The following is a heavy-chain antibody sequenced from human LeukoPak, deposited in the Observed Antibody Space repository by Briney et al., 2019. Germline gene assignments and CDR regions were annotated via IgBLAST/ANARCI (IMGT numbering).Heavy chain of an antibody. V-gene: IGHV3-15*01. D-gene: IGHD6-13*01. CDR3: TGVSRSSWYDY. CDR2: IKSKTDGGTT. CDR1: GFTFSNAW. J-gene: IGHJ4*02. Sequence: AGGSLRLSCAAPGFTFSNAWMSWVRQAPGKGLEWVGRIKSKTDGGTTDYAAPVKGRFTISRDDSKNTLYLQMNSLKTEDTAVYYCTGVSRSSWYDYWGQGTLVTVSS.